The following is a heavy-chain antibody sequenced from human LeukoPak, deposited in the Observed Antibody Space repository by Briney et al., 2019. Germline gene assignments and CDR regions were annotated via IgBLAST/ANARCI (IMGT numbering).Heavy chain of an antibody. D-gene: IGHD3/OR15-3a*01. Sequence: GGSLRLSCAASGFTFSSNYMSWVRQAPGKGLEWVSVIYSGGSIYYADSVKGRFTISRDNSKNTLYLQMNSLRAEDTAVYYCARDPSRGLYYFDHWGQGTLVTVSS. J-gene: IGHJ4*02. V-gene: IGHV3-53*01. CDR2: IYSGGSI. CDR1: GFTFSSNY. CDR3: ARDPSRGLYYFDH.